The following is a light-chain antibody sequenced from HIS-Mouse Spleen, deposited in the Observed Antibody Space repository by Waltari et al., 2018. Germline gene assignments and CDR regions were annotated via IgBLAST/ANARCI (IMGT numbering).Light chain of an antibody. CDR2: EGS. Sequence: QSALTQPASVSGSPGQSITISRTGTSSDVGSYNLVSQYQQHPGKAPKLMIYEGSKRPSGVSNRFSGSKSGNTASLTISGLQAEDEADYYCCSYAGSSTVVFGGGTKLTVL. CDR1: SSDVGSYNL. CDR3: CSYAGSSTVV. J-gene: IGLJ2*01. V-gene: IGLV2-23*01.